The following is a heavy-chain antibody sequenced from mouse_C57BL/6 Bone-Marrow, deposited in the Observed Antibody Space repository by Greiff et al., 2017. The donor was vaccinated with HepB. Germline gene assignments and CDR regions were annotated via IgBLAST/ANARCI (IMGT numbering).Heavy chain of an antibody. CDR3: ARRGDGYQYYFDY. Sequence: EVKVVESGGDLVKPGGSLKLSCAASGFTFSSYGMSWVRQTPDKRLEWVATISSGGSYTYYPDSVKGRFTSSRDNAKNTLYLQMSSLKSEDTAMYYCARRGDGYQYYFDYWGQGTTLTVSS. D-gene: IGHD2-3*01. J-gene: IGHJ2*01. CDR1: GFTFSSYG. V-gene: IGHV5-6*02. CDR2: ISSGGSYT.